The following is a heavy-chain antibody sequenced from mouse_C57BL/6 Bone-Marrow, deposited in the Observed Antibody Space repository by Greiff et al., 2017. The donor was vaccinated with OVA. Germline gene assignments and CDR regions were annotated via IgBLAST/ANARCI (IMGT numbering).Heavy chain of an antibody. CDR1: GYTFTSYG. Sequence: VQLKESGAELARPGASVKLSCKASGYTFTSYGISWVKQRTGQGLEWIGEIYPRSGNTYYNEKFKGKATLTADKSSSTAYMGLRSLTSEGSAVYFCARPYGSSYDYAMDYWGQGASVTVSS. V-gene: IGHV1-81*01. J-gene: IGHJ4*01. CDR3: ARPYGSSYDYAMDY. D-gene: IGHD1-1*01. CDR2: IYPRSGNT.